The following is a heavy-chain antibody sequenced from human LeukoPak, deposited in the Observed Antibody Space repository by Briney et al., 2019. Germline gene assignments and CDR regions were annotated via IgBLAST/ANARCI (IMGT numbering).Heavy chain of an antibody. CDR3: AIQSSANFDP. CDR1: GLIFSNHW. V-gene: IGHV3-7*01. CDR2: IQPDGSEE. J-gene: IGHJ5*02. D-gene: IGHD3-16*01. Sequence: GGSLRLSCAASGLIFSNHWMSWVRQAPGQDLEWVGNIQPDGSEEYPVDSVKGRFTISRDNARNLLFLQMNSLRVEDTAVYYCAIQSSANFDPWGQGTLVTVSS.